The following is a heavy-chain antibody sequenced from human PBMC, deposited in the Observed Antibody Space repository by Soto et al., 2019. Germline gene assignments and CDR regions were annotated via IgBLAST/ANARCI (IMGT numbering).Heavy chain of an antibody. Sequence: QVQLVQSGAEEKKPGSSVKVSCKASGGTFSSYSINWVRQAPGQELEWMGEIIPIFGTANYAQKFQGRVTIAADESTSIASMELSSLRSEDPAVYYCARDGGRHSGGIDYWGQGTLVTVSS. D-gene: IGHD1-26*01. CDR1: GGTFSSYS. CDR2: IIPIFGTA. J-gene: IGHJ4*02. V-gene: IGHV1-69*01. CDR3: ARDGGRHSGGIDY.